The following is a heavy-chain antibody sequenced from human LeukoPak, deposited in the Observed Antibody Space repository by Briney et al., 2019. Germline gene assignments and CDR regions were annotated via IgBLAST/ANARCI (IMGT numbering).Heavy chain of an antibody. CDR2: INPNSGGT. J-gene: IGHJ4*02. Sequence: GASVKVSCKASGYTFTGYYMHWVRQAPGQGLEWMGWINPNSGGTNYAQKFQGRVTMTRDTSISTAYMELSRLRSDDTAVYYCAKCSGGSCYSFDYFDYWGQGTLVTVSS. CDR3: AKCSGGSCYSFDYFDY. V-gene: IGHV1-2*02. D-gene: IGHD2-15*01. CDR1: GYTFTGYY.